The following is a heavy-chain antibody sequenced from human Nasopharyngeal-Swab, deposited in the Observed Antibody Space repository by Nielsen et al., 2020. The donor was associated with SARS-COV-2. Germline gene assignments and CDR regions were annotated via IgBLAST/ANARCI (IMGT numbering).Heavy chain of an antibody. Sequence: WIRQPPGKGLEWVASIKQDGSEKYYVDSVKGRFTISRDNAKNSLYLQMNSLRAEDTAVYYCAREWFGDHTPPTYYYGMDVWGQGTTVTVSS. CDR2: IKQDGSEK. D-gene: IGHD3-10*01. V-gene: IGHV3-7*03. CDR3: AREWFGDHTPPTYYYGMDV. J-gene: IGHJ6*02.